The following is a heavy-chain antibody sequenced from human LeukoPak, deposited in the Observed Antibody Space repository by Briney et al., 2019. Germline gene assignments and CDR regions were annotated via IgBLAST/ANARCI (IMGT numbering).Heavy chain of an antibody. Sequence: GRSLRPSCAASGFTFDDYAMHWVRQAPGKGLEWVSGISWNSGSIGYADSVKGRFTISRDNAKNSLYLQMNSLRAEDTALYYCAKGSITMVRGKGSYFDYWGQGTLVTVSS. D-gene: IGHD3-10*01. J-gene: IGHJ4*02. V-gene: IGHV3-9*01. CDR2: ISWNSGSI. CDR3: AKGSITMVRGKGSYFDY. CDR1: GFTFDDYA.